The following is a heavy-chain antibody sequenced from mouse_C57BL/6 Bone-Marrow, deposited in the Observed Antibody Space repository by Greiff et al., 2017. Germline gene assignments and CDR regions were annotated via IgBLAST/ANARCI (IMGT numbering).Heavy chain of an antibody. CDR1: GYTFTSYW. CDR2: IDPSDSYT. V-gene: IGHV1-50*01. CDR3: AREGRLWYFDV. D-gene: IGHD1-1*01. J-gene: IGHJ1*03. Sequence: VQLQQPGAELVKPGASVKLSCKASGYTFTSYWMQWVKQRPEQGLEWIGEIDPSDSYTTYNQKFKGKATLTVDTSSSTAYMQLSSLTSEDSAVXYCAREGRLWYFDVWGTGTTVTVSS.